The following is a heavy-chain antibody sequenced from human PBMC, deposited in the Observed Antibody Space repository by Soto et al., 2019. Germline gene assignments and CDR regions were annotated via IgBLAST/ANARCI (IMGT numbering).Heavy chain of an antibody. CDR1: GGSISSGGYS. V-gene: IGHV4-30-2*01. CDR2: IYHSGST. Sequence: SETLSLTCAVSGGSISSGGYSWSWIRQPPGKGLEWIGYIYHSGSTYYNPSLKSRVTISVDRSKNQFSLKLSSVTAADTAVYYCASNYYDFWSGYTYYFDYWGQGTLVTGSS. CDR3: ASNYYDFWSGYTYYFDY. D-gene: IGHD3-3*01. J-gene: IGHJ4*02.